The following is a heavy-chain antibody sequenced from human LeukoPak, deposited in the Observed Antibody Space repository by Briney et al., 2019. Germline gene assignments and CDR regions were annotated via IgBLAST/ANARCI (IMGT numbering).Heavy chain of an antibody. V-gene: IGHV4-34*01. CDR3: ARVRARDDYVWGSYRPRYYYYGMDV. D-gene: IGHD3-16*02. J-gene: IGHJ6*02. CDR2: INHSGST. CDR1: GGSFSGYY. Sequence: SETLSLTCAVYGGSFSGYYWSWIRHPPGKWLEWIGEINHSGSTNYNPSLKSRVTISVGTSKNQFSLKLSSVTAADTAVYYCARVRARDDYVWGSYRPRYYYYGMDVWGQGTTVTVSS.